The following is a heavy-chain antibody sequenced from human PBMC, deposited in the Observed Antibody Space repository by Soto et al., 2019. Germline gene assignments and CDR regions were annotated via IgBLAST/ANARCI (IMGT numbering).Heavy chain of an antibody. Sequence: TSETLSLTCTVSGGSISSSSYYWGWIRQPPGKGLEWIGSIYYSGSTYYNPSLKSRVTISVDTSKNQFSLKLSSVTAADTAVYYCAKDPSQGAYSDFWSGPQINWFDPWGQGTLVTVSS. V-gene: IGHV4-39*02. CDR1: GGSISSSSYY. CDR3: AKDPSQGAYSDFWSGPQINWFDP. D-gene: IGHD3-3*01. CDR2: IYYSGST. J-gene: IGHJ5*02.